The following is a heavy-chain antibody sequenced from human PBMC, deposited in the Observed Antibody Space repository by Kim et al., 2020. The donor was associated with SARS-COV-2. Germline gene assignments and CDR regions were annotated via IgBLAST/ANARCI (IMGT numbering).Heavy chain of an antibody. J-gene: IGHJ6*02. CDR3: AKEGLRYFDWLRPGMDV. CDR1: GFTFNTYA. V-gene: IGHV3-23*01. D-gene: IGHD3-9*01. CDR2: ITGSGAGT. Sequence: GGSLRLSCAASGFTFNTYAMTWARQAAGKGLEWVSTITGSGAGTYYADSLKGRFTISRDISKNTLYLQMNSLRAEDTAVYYCAKEGLRYFDWLRPGMDVWGQGTTVTVSS.